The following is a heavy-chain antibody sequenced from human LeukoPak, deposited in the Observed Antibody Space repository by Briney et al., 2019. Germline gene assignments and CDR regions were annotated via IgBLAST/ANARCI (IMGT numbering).Heavy chain of an antibody. J-gene: IGHJ4*02. Sequence: ASVKVSCKASGYTFTGYYMHWVRQAPGQGLEWMGWINPNSGGTNYAQKFQGRVTMTRDTSISTAYMELSRLRSDDTAVYYCARGDYGSGSYEEYWGQGTLVTVSS. CDR3: ARGDYGSGSYEEY. CDR1: GYTFTGYY. D-gene: IGHD3-10*01. CDR2: INPNSGGT. V-gene: IGHV1-2*02.